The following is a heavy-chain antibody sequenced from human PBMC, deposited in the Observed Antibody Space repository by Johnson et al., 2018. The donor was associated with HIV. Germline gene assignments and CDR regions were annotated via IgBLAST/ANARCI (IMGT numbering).Heavy chain of an antibody. CDR3: ARAAAARSTGHDAFDI. V-gene: IGHV3-66*01. D-gene: IGHD6-6*01. CDR2: IYSGGST. J-gene: IGHJ3*02. Sequence: VQLVESGGGLVQPGGSLRLSCAASGFAVSSNYMSWVRQAPGKGLEWVSVIYSGGSTYYADSVKGRFTISRDNSKNTLYLQMSSLRVEDTAMYYCARAAAARSTGHDAFDIWGQGTMVTVSP. CDR1: GFAVSSNY.